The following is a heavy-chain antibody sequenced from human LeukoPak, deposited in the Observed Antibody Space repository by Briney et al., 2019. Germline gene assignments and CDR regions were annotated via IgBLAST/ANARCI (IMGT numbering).Heavy chain of an antibody. D-gene: IGHD6-6*01. J-gene: IGHJ4*02. CDR1: GYTFTSYA. CDR3: ARVRIAARPHYDY. V-gene: IGHV1-3*01. Sequence: ASVKVSCKASGYTFTSYAMHWVRQAPGQRLEWMGWINAGNGNTKYSQKFQGRVTITRDTSASTAYMELSSLRSEDTAVYYCARVRIAARPHYDYWGQGTLSPSPQ. CDR2: INAGNGNT.